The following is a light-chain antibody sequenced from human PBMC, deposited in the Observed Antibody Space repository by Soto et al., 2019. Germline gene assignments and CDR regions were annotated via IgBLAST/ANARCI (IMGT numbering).Light chain of an antibody. V-gene: IGLV2-14*01. CDR3: SSHTPSSTLV. CDR2: EVT. Sequence: QSVLTQPASVSGSPGQSITISCAGTSSDVGGYDFVSWYQHHPGKAPQLLIYEVTNRPSAVSHRFSGSRSGNTASLTISGLQVEDEADYYCSSHTPSSTLVFGTGTKVTVL. CDR1: SSDVGGYDF. J-gene: IGLJ1*01.